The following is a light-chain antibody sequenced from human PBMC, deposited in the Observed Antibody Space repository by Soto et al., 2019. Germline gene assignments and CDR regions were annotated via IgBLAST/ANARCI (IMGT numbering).Light chain of an antibody. Sequence: DIQMTQSPSTLSASVGDRVTITCRASQSISSWLAWYQQKPGKAPKLLIYDASSLESGVPSRFSGSGYETEFTLTISSLQPDDFATYYCQQYNSYPVPFGQGTKLEIK. CDR1: QSISSW. V-gene: IGKV1-5*01. CDR2: DAS. J-gene: IGKJ2*01. CDR3: QQYNSYPVP.